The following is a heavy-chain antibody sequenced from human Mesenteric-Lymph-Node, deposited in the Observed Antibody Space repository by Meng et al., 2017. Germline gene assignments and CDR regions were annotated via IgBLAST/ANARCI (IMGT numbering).Heavy chain of an antibody. J-gene: IGHJ4*02. CDR3: ARVEVGITSGDY. V-gene: IGHV1-18*01. CDR2: INAYNGDT. Sequence: QAQRGQAGGEVKKPGASVKAACKASGYTFTNYGITWVRQAPGQGLEWMGWINAYNGDTNYAQTLQGRVTMTTDTSTSTAYMELRSLRSDDTAVYYCARVEVGITSGDYWGQGTLVTVSS. CDR1: GYTFTNYG. D-gene: IGHD1-26*01.